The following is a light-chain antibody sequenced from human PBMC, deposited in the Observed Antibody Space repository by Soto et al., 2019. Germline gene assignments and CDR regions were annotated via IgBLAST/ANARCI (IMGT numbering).Light chain of an antibody. Sequence: QSVLTQPASVSGSPGQSITISCTGTSCDVGGYNYVSWYQHHPGKAPKLMIYDVSNRPSGVSNRFSGSKSGNTASLTISGLQPEDEADYYCCSYTTDNTRQIVFGPGTKVTV. V-gene: IGLV2-14*03. CDR3: CSYTTDNTRQIV. CDR2: DVS. CDR1: SCDVGGYNY. J-gene: IGLJ1*01.